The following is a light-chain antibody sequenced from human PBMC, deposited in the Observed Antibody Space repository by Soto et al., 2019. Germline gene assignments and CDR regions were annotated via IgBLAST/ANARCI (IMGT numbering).Light chain of an antibody. J-gene: IGLJ2*01. V-gene: IGLV3-21*02. CDR1: NIGSKS. CDR3: QVWDSSSDHVV. CDR2: DDS. Sequence: SYELTQPPSVSVAPGQTARITCGGNNIGSKSVHWYQQKPGQAPVLVVYDDSDRRSGIPERFSGSNSGNTATLTISRVEAGDEADYYCQVWDSSSDHVVFGGGTKVTVL.